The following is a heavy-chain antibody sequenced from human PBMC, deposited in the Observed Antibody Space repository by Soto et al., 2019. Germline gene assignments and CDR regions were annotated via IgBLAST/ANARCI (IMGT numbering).Heavy chain of an antibody. CDR1: GYYFSTYW. CDR2: IYPGDSDT. CDR3: ARRGYSYGLDS. V-gene: IGHV5-51*01. Sequence: GESLKIACQVSGYYFSTYWINWVRQMPGKGLEWMGIIYPGDSDTIYSPSFQGHVTISVDKSITTAYLQWSSLKASDTAMYYCARRGYSYGLDSWGKGPLVTVSS. D-gene: IGHD5-18*01. J-gene: IGHJ4*02.